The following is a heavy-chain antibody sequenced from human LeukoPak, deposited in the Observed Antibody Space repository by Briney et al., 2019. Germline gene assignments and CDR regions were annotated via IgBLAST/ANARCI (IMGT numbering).Heavy chain of an antibody. CDR2: MRRDGNEI. J-gene: IGHJ4*02. Sequence: GGSLRLSCSASGFTFSTYWMSWVRQAPGKGLEWVANMRRDGNEIYYLDSVRGRFTISRDNAKNSLYLQMNSLRAEDTAVYYCAKDAPYMAAAGTVIWGQGTLVTVSS. V-gene: IGHV3-7*03. D-gene: IGHD6-13*01. CDR3: AKDAPYMAAAGTVI. CDR1: GFTFSTYW.